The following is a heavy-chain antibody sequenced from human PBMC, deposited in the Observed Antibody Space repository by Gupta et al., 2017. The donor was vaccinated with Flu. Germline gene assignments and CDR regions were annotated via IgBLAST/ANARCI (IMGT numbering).Heavy chain of an antibody. CDR3: AKAIVVVSPTPYGFDF. D-gene: IGHD2-21*01. J-gene: IGHJ4*02. Sequence: QVQLVESGGGVVKPGRSMRLSCAAYGFNFHSYGLQWVRLAQGKGLECVATISYDGSNKYYADSVEGRFSISRDGFKNTLFLQMNSLTAEDTAVYYCAKAIVVVSPTPYGFDFWGQGTLVTVSS. V-gene: IGHV3-30*18. CDR2: ISYDGSNK. CDR1: GFNFHSYG.